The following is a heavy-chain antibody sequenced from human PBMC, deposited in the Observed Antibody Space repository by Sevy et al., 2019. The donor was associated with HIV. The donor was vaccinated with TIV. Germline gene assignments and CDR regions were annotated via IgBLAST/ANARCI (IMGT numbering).Heavy chain of an antibody. Sequence: GESLKISCKASGYSFTNYWIGWVRQMPGKGLEWMGIIYPDDSDTRHSPSFQGQVTISADKSLSTAYLQWSSLKASDTAMYYCARRAYDSGDYWYFDLWGRGTLVTVSS. CDR2: IYPDDSDT. V-gene: IGHV5-51*01. J-gene: IGHJ2*01. D-gene: IGHD3-22*01. CDR1: GYSFTNYW. CDR3: ARRAYDSGDYWYFDL.